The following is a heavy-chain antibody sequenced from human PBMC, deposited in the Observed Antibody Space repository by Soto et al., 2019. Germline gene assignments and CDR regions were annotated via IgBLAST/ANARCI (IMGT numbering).Heavy chain of an antibody. D-gene: IGHD2-15*01. CDR1: GVSITRSSYS. J-gene: IGHJ4*02. V-gene: IGHV4-39*01. CDR2: HHSGSS. CDR3: ARLRGSGSLAYFDS. Sequence: QLQESGPGLVKASETLSLTCTVSGVSITRSSYSWGWFRQSPGKGLEWIAHAHHHSGSSYYNPSLTTPFHISLDTSANEFSLTVQSVTASDTALYFCARLRGSGSLAYFDSWGQGALVIVSS.